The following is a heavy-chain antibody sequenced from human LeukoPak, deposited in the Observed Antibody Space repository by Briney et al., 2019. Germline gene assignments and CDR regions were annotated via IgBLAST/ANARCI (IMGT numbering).Heavy chain of an antibody. CDR3: AKTIPYWYFDL. J-gene: IGHJ2*01. V-gene: IGHV3-23*01. Sequence: PSGGSLRLSCAASGFTFSSSELSWVRQAPGKGLEWVSAIAVGGGTTYADSVVGRFIISRDNSKNTLYLQMSSLRAEDTAIYYCAKTIPYWYFDLWGRGTLVTVSS. D-gene: IGHD5-24*01. CDR2: IAVGGGTT. CDR1: GFTFSSSE.